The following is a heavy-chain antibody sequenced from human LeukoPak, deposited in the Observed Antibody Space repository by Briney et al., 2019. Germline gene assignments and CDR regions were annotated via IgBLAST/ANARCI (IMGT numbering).Heavy chain of an antibody. J-gene: IGHJ4*02. CDR1: GFTFSSYA. Sequence: GGSLGLSCAASGFTFSSYAMHWVRQAPGKGLEWVAVISYDGSNKYYADSVKGRFTISRDNSKNTLYLQMNSLRAEDTAVYYCARGHSSSPDYWGQGTLVTVSS. V-gene: IGHV3-30-3*01. D-gene: IGHD6-13*01. CDR2: ISYDGSNK. CDR3: ARGHSSSPDY.